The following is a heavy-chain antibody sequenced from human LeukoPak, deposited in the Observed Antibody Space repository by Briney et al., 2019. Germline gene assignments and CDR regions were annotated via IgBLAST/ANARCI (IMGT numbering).Heavy chain of an antibody. D-gene: IGHD1-14*01. CDR3: AKRSGSPRPEYFDY. V-gene: IGHV3-23*01. CDR2: ISGDGYST. CDR1: GFSFSTYA. J-gene: IGHJ4*02. Sequence: GESLRLSCAASGFSFSTYAVHWVRQAPGMGLEWVSGISGDGYSTYYAASVKGRFTISRDNSKNTVYLQMNSLRDEDTAVYYCAKRSGSPRPEYFDYWGQGTLVTVSS.